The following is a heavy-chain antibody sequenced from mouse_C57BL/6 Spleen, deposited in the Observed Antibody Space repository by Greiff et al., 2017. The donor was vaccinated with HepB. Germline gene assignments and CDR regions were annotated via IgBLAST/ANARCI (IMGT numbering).Heavy chain of an antibody. D-gene: IGHD1-2*01. J-gene: IGHJ2*01. Sequence: DVMLVESGGGLVQSGRSLRLSCATSGFTFSDFYMEWVRQAPGKGLEWIAASRNKANDYTTEYSASVKGRFIVSRDTSQSILYLQMNALRAEDTAIYYCARDANGHFDYWGQGTTLTVSS. CDR1: GFTFSDFY. CDR3: ARDANGHFDY. V-gene: IGHV7-1*01. CDR2: SRNKANDYTT.